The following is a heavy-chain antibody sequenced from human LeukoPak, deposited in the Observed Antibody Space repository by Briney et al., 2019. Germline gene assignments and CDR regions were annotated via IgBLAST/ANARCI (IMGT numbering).Heavy chain of an antibody. Sequence: SETLSLTCTVSGGSISSSSYYWGWIRQPPGKGLEWIGSIYYSGSTYYNPSLKSRVTISVDTSKNQFSLKLSSVTAADTAVYYCARRGAGSSWYFWFDPWGQGTLVTVSS. D-gene: IGHD6-13*01. CDR1: GGSISSSSYY. J-gene: IGHJ5*02. CDR2: IYYSGST. CDR3: ARRGAGSSWYFWFDP. V-gene: IGHV4-39*01.